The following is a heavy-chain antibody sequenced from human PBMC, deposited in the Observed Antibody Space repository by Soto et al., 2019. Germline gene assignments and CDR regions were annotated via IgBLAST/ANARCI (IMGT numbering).Heavy chain of an antibody. V-gene: IGHV1-2*02. J-gene: IGHJ4*02. CDR3: AREGSGYNF. Sequence: ASVKVSCKASRYTFTDYYMHWVRQSPGQGLEWMGWIHPNSGRPNYAQRFRGRLTITADESTSTGYMELISLRSDDTAVYYCAREGSGYNFWGQGTQVTVSS. CDR1: RYTFTDYY. CDR2: IHPNSGRP. D-gene: IGHD5-12*01.